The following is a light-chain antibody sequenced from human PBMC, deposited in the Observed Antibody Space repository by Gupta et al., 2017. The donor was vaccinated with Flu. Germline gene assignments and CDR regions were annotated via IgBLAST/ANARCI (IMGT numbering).Light chain of an antibody. V-gene: IGLV1-51*01. J-gene: IGLJ1*01. CDR3: GTWDSGLSGYV. CDR1: SFNVGNNH. CDR2: DDY. Sequence: QSVLTPPPSLSATPRQMVTISCSGSSFNVGNNHVSWFQHLPGAAPKLLIYDDYRRPSGIPERFSGSKSGTSATLVITGLQTGDEADYYCGTWDSGLSGYVFGSGTRVTVL.